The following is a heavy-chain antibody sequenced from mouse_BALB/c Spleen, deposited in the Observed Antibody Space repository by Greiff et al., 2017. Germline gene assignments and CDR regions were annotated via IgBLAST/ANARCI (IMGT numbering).Heavy chain of an antibody. CDR3: AGSGGYDVPLDY. Sequence: EVMLVESGPGLVKPSQSLSLTCTVTGYSITSDYAWNWIRQFPGNKLEWMGYISYSGSTSYNPSLKSRISITRDTSKNQFFLQLNSVTTEDTATYYCAGSGGYDVPLDYWGQGTTLTVSS. D-gene: IGHD2-2*01. CDR1: GYSITSDYA. V-gene: IGHV3-2*02. J-gene: IGHJ2*01. CDR2: ISYSGST.